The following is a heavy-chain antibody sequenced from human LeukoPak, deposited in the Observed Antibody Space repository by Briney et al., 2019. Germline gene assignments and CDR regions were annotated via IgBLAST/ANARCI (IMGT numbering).Heavy chain of an antibody. CDR3: ERERDRTLFGVVNYGMDV. D-gene: IGHD3-3*01. Sequence: GRSLRLSCAASGFTFSSSGMHWVRQAPGKGLEWVAVIWYDGSNKYYADSVKGRFTISRDNSKNTLYLQMNSLRAEDKTVYDFERERDRTLFGVVNYGMDVWGQGTTVTVSS. CDR2: IWYDGSNK. CDR1: GFTFSSSG. J-gene: IGHJ6*02. V-gene: IGHV3-33*01.